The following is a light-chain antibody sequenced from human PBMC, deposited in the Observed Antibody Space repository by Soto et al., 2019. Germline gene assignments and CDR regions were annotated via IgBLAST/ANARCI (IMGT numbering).Light chain of an antibody. J-gene: IGKJ1*01. Sequence: EILLTQSPGTLSLCPGERATLSCRASQSVSSTYLAWYQQKPGQAPRLLIYGASSRVTGIPDRFSGSGSGTDFTLTISRLEPEDFAVYYCQQYGRSPPWTFGQGTKVEIK. CDR1: QSVSSTY. V-gene: IGKV3-20*01. CDR3: QQYGRSPPWT. CDR2: GAS.